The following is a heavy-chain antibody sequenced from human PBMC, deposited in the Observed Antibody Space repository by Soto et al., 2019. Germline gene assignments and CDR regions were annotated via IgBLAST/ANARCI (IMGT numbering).Heavy chain of an antibody. V-gene: IGHV3-23*01. CDR2: ISGSGGST. D-gene: IGHD4-17*01. CDR1: GFTFSSYA. CDR3: TTDRLNGDPGAFDI. J-gene: IGHJ3*02. Sequence: EVQLLESGGGLVQPGGSLRLSCAASGFTFSSYAMSWVRQAPGKGLEWVSAISGSGGSTYYADSVKGRFTISRDNSKNTLYLQMNSLKTEDAAVYYCTTDRLNGDPGAFDIWGQGTVVTVFS.